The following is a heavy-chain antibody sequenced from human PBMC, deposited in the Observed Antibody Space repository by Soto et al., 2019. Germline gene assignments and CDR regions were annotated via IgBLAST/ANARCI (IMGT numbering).Heavy chain of an antibody. Sequence: GGSLRLSCAASGFTFSTYRMHWVRQAPGKGLEWVSYISSDSSNIAYADSVKGRFTISRDNAKNSLYLQMNSLRAEDTAVYYRATYYGSGSYFPDHYYYGMDVWGQGTKVTVSS. J-gene: IGHJ6*02. CDR3: ATYYGSGSYFPDHYYYGMDV. CDR2: ISSDSSNI. CDR1: GFTFSTYR. D-gene: IGHD3-10*01. V-gene: IGHV3-48*01.